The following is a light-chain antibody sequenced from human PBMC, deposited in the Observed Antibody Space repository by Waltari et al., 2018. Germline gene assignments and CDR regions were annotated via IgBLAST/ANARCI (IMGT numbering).Light chain of an antibody. J-gene: IGKJ1*01. CDR2: DAS. CDR1: QGISSRY. Sequence: EIVLTQSPGTLSLSPGERATLTCRASQGISSRYVAWYQQKPVQAPRLLIYDASSRATGIPCRVSGSGSGTDVTLTISRLEPEDFAVYYCQQYHISPQTFGQGTKVEIK. V-gene: IGKV3-20*01. CDR3: QQYHISPQT.